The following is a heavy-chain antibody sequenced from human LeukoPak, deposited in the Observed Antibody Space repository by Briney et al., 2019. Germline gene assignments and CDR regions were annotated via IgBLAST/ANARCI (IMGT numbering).Heavy chain of an antibody. CDR3: ARGSRDHDAFDI. Sequence: SETLSLTCTVSGGSISSGSYYWSWIRQPAGKGLEWIGRIYTSGSTNYNPSLKSRVTISVDTSKNQFSLKLSSVTAADTAVYYCARGSRDHDAFDIWGQGTMVTVSS. J-gene: IGHJ3*02. CDR1: GGSISSGSYY. V-gene: IGHV4-61*02. CDR2: IYTSGST.